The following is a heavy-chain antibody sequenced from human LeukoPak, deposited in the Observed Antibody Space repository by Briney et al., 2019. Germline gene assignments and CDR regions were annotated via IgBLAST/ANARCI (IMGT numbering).Heavy chain of an antibody. CDR2: ISAYNGNT. CDR1: GYTFTSYG. V-gene: IGHV1-18*01. CDR3: ARELVGATPRSYALDP. J-gene: IGHJ5*02. Sequence: GASVKVSCKASGYTFTSYGISWVRQAPGQGLEWMGWISAYNGNTNYAQKLQGRVTMTTDTSTSTAYMELRSLRSDDTAVYYCARELVGATPRSYALDPWGQGTLVTVSS. D-gene: IGHD1-26*01.